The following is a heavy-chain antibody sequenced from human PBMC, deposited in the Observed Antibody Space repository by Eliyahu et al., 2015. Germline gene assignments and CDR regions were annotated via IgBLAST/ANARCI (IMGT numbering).Heavy chain of an antibody. J-gene: IGHJ3*01. CDR1: XYIFTDAY. Sequence: QVQLVQSGAEVKKPGAPVKXSCXASXYIFTDAYLHWVRQAPGQGLEWMGRIDPDSGRTTYAQKFQGRVTMTRDTSTTTVYMDLSSLRSEDTALYFCARDLGVAIDGDLDAXDRWGQGTMVTVSA. CDR3: ARDLGVAIDGDLDAXDR. V-gene: IGHV1-46*01. CDR2: IDPDSGRT. D-gene: IGHD2-2*02.